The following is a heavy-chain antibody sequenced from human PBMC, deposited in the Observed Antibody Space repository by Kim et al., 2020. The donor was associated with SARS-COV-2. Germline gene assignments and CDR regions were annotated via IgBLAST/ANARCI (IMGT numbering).Heavy chain of an antibody. D-gene: IGHD6-19*01. CDR2: ISYDGSNK. CDR1: GFTFSSYG. Sequence: GGSLRLSCAASGFTFSSYGMHWVRQAPGKGLEWVAVISYDGSNKYYADSVKGRFTISRDNSKNTLYLQMNSLRAEDTAVYYCAKDPRKWLVSAVYLGMDVWGKGTTVTVSS. V-gene: IGHV3-30*18. J-gene: IGHJ6*04. CDR3: AKDPRKWLVSAVYLGMDV.